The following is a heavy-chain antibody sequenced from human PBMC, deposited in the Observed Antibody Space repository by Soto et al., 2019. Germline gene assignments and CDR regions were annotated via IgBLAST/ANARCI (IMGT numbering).Heavy chain of an antibody. CDR1: GFTFSDSY. V-gene: IGHV3-11*01. Sequence: GGSLRLSCAASGFTFSDSYMSWIRRAPGKGLERISYITFSGNTVYYADSLKGRFTISRDNAKNSLYLQMNRLRAEDTAVYYCARVSWREKYGMDVWGQGTTVTVSS. CDR3: ARVSWREKYGMDV. J-gene: IGHJ6*02. CDR2: ITFSGNTV.